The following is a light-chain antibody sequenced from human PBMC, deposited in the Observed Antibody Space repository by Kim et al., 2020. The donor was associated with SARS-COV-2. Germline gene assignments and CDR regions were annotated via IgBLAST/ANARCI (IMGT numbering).Light chain of an antibody. CDR2: DVT. Sequence: GQSATISCTGTSSDVGRYTSVSWYQQHPGKAPKLMISDVTDRPSGVPDRFSGFKSGNTASLTISGLQAEDEADYYCCSYAGRYTWIFGGGTQLTVL. CDR3: CSYAGRYTWI. J-gene: IGLJ2*01. CDR1: SSDVGRYTS. V-gene: IGLV2-11*03.